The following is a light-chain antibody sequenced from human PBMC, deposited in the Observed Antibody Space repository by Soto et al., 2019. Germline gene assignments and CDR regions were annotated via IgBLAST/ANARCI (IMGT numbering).Light chain of an antibody. J-gene: IGLJ2*01. CDR1: SGHSSYA. CDR2: LNSDGSH. CDR3: SSFTSTTTLGI. V-gene: IGLV4-69*01. Sequence: QLVLTQSPSASASLGASVKLTCTLSSGHSSYAIAWHQQQPEKGPRYLMKLNSDGSHSKGDGIPDRFSGSSSGAERYLTISSLQSEDEADYYCSSFTSTTTLGIFGGGTKLTVL.